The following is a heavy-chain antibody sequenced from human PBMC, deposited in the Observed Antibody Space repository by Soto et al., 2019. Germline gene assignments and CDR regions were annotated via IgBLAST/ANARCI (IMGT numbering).Heavy chain of an antibody. D-gene: IGHD5-18*01. CDR1: GFTFSSYW. Sequence: GGSLRLSCAASGFTFSSYWMSWVRQAPGKGLEWVANIKQDGSEKYYVDSVKGRFTISRDNAKNSLYLQMNSLRAEDTAVYYCARDSRKQLWTNVFDYWGQGTLVTVSS. CDR2: IKQDGSEK. J-gene: IGHJ4*02. CDR3: ARDSRKQLWTNVFDY. V-gene: IGHV3-7*01.